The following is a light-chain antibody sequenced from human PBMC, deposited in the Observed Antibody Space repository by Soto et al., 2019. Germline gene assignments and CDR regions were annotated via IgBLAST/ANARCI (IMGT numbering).Light chain of an antibody. V-gene: IGKV3-20*01. CDR3: QQYGGSPIT. J-gene: IGKJ5*01. CDR2: DAS. Sequence: EIVLTQSPATLSLSPWERATLSCRASQNIRTKLAWYQQRPGQAPRLLISDASNRATGIPDRFSGSGSGTDFTLTISRLEPEDFALYYCQQYGGSPITFGQGTRLEIK. CDR1: QNIRTK.